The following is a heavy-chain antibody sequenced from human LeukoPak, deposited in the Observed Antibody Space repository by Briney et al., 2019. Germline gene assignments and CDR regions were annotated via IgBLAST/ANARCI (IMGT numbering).Heavy chain of an antibody. CDR1: GYTLTELS. V-gene: IGHV1-24*01. D-gene: IGHD2-8*02. Sequence: PMASVKVSCKVSGYTLTELSMHWVRQAPGKGLEWMGGFDPEDGETIYAQKFQGRVTMTEDTSTDTAYMELSSLRSEDTAVYYCATALIPTGGSYVDYWGQGTLVTVSS. CDR3: ATALIPTGGSYVDY. CDR2: FDPEDGET. J-gene: IGHJ4*02.